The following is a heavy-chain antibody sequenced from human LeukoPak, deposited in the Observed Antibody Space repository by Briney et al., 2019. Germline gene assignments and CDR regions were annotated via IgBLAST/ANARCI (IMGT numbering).Heavy chain of an antibody. Sequence: ASVKVSCKASGYTFTAYYMHWVRQAPGQGLEWMGWINPNSGGTNYAQKFQGRVTMTRDTSISTAYMVLSRLRSDDTAVYYCARDPAYCGGDCYNYYYYGMDVWGQGTTVTVSS. CDR3: ARDPAYCGGDCYNYYYYGMDV. V-gene: IGHV1-2*02. CDR1: GYTFTAYY. D-gene: IGHD2-21*02. J-gene: IGHJ6*02. CDR2: INPNSGGT.